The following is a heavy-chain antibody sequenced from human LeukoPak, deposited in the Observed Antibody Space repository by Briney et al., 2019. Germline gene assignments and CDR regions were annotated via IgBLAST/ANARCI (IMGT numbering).Heavy chain of an antibody. CDR2: MNPNSGNT. J-gene: IGHJ5*02. Sequence: ASVKVSCKASGYTFTSYDINWVRQATGQGLEWMGWMNPNSGNTGYARKFQGRVTMTRNTSISTAYMELSSLRSEDTAVYYCARGRGGLLWFRELLGILNWFDPWGQGTLVTVSS. V-gene: IGHV1-8*01. CDR1: GYTFTSYD. D-gene: IGHD3-10*01. CDR3: ARGRGGLLWFRELLGILNWFDP.